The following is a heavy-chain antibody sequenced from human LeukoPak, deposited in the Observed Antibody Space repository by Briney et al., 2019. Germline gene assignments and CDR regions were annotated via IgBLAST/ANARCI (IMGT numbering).Heavy chain of an antibody. CDR1: GYSFTSYD. CDR3: ARTLIGRLWILHDAFDI. CDR2: MNPNSGNT. D-gene: IGHD5-18*01. J-gene: IGHJ3*02. Sequence: GASVKVSCKASGYSFTSYDIYWVRQATGQGLEWMGCMNPNSGNTGYAQKFQGRVTMTRNTSISTAYMELSSLRSEDTAVYYCARTLIGRLWILHDAFDIWGQGTMVTVSS. V-gene: IGHV1-8*01.